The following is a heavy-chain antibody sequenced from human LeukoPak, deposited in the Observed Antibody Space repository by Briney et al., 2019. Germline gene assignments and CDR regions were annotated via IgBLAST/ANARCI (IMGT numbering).Heavy chain of an antibody. V-gene: IGHV1-18*01. Sequence: ASVKVSCKASGYTFTSYGISWVRQAPGQGLEWMGWISAYNGNTNYAQKLQGRVTMTTDTSTSTAFMELRSLRSDDTAVYYCAGSLGYCTSNVCYLKYWGQGTLVTVSS. CDR3: AGSLGYCTSNVCYLKY. J-gene: IGHJ4*02. CDR2: ISAYNGNT. CDR1: GYTFTSYG. D-gene: IGHD2-8*01.